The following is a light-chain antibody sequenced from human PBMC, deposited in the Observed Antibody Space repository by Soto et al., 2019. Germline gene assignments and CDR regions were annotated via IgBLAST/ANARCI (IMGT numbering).Light chain of an antibody. CDR1: RNGLCSSNNKNY. Sequence: DVVMTQSPDSLAVALGERAAINCKSSRNGLCSSNNKNYLAWYQQKPGQPPTLLIYSASTRQSGVPARFSGSGSGTDFTLTISSLQPEDVAAYYCQQYYSTPLSFGRGTKVDIK. CDR3: QQYYSTPLS. J-gene: IGKJ4*01. CDR2: SAS. V-gene: IGKV4-1*01.